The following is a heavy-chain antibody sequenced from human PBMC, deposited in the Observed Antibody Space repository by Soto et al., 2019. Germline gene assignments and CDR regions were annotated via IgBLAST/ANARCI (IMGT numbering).Heavy chain of an antibody. CDR2: IYYSGST. CDR1: GGSISSSSYY. Sequence: SETLSLTCTVSGGSISSSSYYWGWIRQPPGKGLEWIGSIYYSGSTYYNPSLKSRVTISVDTSKNQFSLKMSCVSAADTAVYYCARTRGAYYDFWSGPRSTYYYYSMDVWGQGTTVTVSS. CDR3: ARTRGAYYDFWSGPRSTYYYYSMDV. V-gene: IGHV4-39*01. D-gene: IGHD3-3*01. J-gene: IGHJ6*02.